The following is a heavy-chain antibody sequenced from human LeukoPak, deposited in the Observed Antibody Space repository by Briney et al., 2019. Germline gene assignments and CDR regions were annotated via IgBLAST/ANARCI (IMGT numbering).Heavy chain of an antibody. CDR2: IYYSGST. D-gene: IGHD1-26*01. CDR1: GGSISSYY. J-gene: IGHJ3*02. Sequence: SETLSLTCTVSGGSISSYYWSWIRQPPGKGLEWIGYIYYSGSTNYNPSLKSRVTISVDTSKNLFSLKLSSVTAAGTAVYYCARDNWSGSYLDAFDIWGQGTMVTVSS. V-gene: IGHV4-59*01. CDR3: ARDNWSGSYLDAFDI.